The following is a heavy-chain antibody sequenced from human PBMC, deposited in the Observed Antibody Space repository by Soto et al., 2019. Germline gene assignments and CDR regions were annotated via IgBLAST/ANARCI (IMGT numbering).Heavy chain of an antibody. CDR2: ISSSSSTI. CDR3: ARDRGYTYGFDY. J-gene: IGHJ4*02. CDR1: GLTFTSYS. Sequence: EVQLVESGGGLVQPGGFLRLSCAASGLTFTSYSMNWVRQAPGKGLEWVSFISSSSSTIYYADSVKGRFTISRDNAKNSLCLQRNSLRDEDTAVYYGARDRGYTYGFDYWGQGTLVTVSS. D-gene: IGHD5-18*01. V-gene: IGHV3-48*02.